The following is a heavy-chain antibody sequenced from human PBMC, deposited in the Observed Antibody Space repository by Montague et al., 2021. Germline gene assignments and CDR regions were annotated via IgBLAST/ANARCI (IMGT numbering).Heavy chain of an antibody. J-gene: IGHJ4*02. CDR1: GDSITGYY. Sequence: SETLSLTCPVSGDSITGYYWSWIRLPPGKGLEWIGYVYSSGSTSYNPSLKSRVIISVESAKNQISLTLNSATAADTAVYYCARGHGYDRSWFYWGQGTL. V-gene: IGHV4-59*12. CDR3: ARGHGYDRSWFY. CDR2: VYSSGST. D-gene: IGHD2-15*01.